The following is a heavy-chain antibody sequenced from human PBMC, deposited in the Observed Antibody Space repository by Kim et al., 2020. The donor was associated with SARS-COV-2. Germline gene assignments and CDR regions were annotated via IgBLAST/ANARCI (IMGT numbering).Heavy chain of an antibody. CDR2: INTNTGNP. CDR3: ARTFYDSSAYYYVDY. CDR1: GNTFTTYG. J-gene: IGHJ4*02. Sequence: ASVKVSCKASGNTFTTYGMNWVRQAPGQGLEWMGWINTNTGNPTFAQGFTGRFVFSLDTSVSTAYLQISSLKAEDTAVYYCARTFYDSSAYYYVDYWGQGTLVTVSS. D-gene: IGHD3-22*01. V-gene: IGHV7-4-1*02.